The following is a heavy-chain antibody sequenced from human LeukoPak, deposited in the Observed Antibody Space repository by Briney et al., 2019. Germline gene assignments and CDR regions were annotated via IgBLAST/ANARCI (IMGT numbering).Heavy chain of an antibody. Sequence: ASVKVSCKASGYTFTSYYMHWVRQAPGQGLEWMGLINPSGGSTSYAQKFQGRVTMTRDTSTSTVYMELSSLRSEDTAVYYCARDFPDYYDSSGRENWFDPWGQGTLVTVSS. V-gene: IGHV1-46*01. CDR2: INPSGGST. J-gene: IGHJ5*02. D-gene: IGHD3-22*01. CDR1: GYTFTSYY. CDR3: ARDFPDYYDSSGRENWFDP.